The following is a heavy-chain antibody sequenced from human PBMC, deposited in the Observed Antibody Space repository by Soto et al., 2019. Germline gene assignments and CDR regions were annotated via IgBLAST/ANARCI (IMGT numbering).Heavy chain of an antibody. J-gene: IGHJ4*02. CDR1: GGSLGNGNG. V-gene: IGHV4-4*03. CDR2: IYHSGST. Sequence: PAAIPVPCSGAGGSLGNGNGWRRFSQPPGKGLEWIGEIYHSGSTNYNPSLKSRVTISVDKSKNQFSLKLSSVTAADTAVYYCASREREEWEPRGYWGQGTLVTVSA. CDR3: ASREREEWEPRGY. D-gene: IGHD1-26*01.